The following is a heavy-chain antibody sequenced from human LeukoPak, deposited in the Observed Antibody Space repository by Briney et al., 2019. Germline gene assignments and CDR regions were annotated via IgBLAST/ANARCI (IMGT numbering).Heavy chain of an antibody. D-gene: IGHD2-15*01. CDR1: GFIFSAYA. CDR3: ARDLGYCSGGSCYFDAFDI. V-gene: IGHV3-23*01. Sequence: GGSLRLSCSPSGFIFSAYAMSWVRQAPGKGLEWVSAISGSGGSTYYADSEKGRFTISRDNAKNSLYLQMNSLRAEDTAVYYCARDLGYCSGGSCYFDAFDIWGQGTMVTVSS. CDR2: ISGSGGST. J-gene: IGHJ3*02.